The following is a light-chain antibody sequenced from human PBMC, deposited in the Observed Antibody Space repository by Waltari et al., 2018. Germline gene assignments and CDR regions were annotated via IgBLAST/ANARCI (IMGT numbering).Light chain of an antibody. V-gene: IGLV2-14*01. CDR2: DVS. J-gene: IGLJ1*01. Sequence: QSALTQPASVSGSPGQSITISCTGTSSDVGGYNTVSWYQQHPGKAPKLMIYDVSNRPSGVSKRFPGSKSGNTASLTISGLQAEDEADYYCSSYTSSSTFYVFGTGTKVTVL. CDR3: SSYTSSSTFYV. CDR1: SSDVGGYNT.